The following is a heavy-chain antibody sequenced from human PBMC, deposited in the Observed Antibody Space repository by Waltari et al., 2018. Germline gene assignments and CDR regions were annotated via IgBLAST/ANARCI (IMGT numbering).Heavy chain of an antibody. J-gene: IGHJ4*02. CDR2: INDRGDIT. Sequence: EVQLLESGGGLVQPGGSLRLSCAASGFTFSRFAMNWVRQAPVKGLEWVSIINDRGDITNTADSVKGRFTVSRDNSKNTLFLHIKNLTAEDTAVYYCATRNYLDSWGRGALVTVSS. CDR1: GFTFSRFA. CDR3: ATRNYLDS. V-gene: IGHV3-23*01.